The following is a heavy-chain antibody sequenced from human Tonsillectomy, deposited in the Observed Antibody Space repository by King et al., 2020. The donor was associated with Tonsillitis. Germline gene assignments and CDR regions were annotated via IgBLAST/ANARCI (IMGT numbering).Heavy chain of an antibody. CDR1: GFSLNTRGMR. V-gene: IGHV2-70*04. D-gene: IGHD3-10*01. Sequence: TLQESGPALVKPPQTLTLTCTFSGFSLNTRGMRVSWIRQPPGKALEWLARIDWDDDKFYSTSLRTRLTISKDTSKNQVVLTMTNMDPADTATYYCARMGAISTIAFDIWGQGTMVTVSS. CDR3: ARMGAISTIAFDI. J-gene: IGHJ3*02. CDR2: IDWDDDK.